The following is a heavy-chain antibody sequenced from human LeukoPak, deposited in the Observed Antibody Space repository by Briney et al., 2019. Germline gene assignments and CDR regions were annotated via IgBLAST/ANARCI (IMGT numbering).Heavy chain of an antibody. CDR3: ARQLRSAYSSGWLANFDY. V-gene: IGHV4-39*01. Sequence: PSETLSLTCTVSGGSISSSSYYWGWIRQPPGKGLEWIGSIYYSGSTYYNPSLKSRVTISVDTSKNQFSLKLSSVTAADTAVYYCARQLRSAYSSGWLANFDYWGQGTLVTVSS. CDR2: IYYSGST. CDR1: GGSISSSSYY. J-gene: IGHJ4*02. D-gene: IGHD6-19*01.